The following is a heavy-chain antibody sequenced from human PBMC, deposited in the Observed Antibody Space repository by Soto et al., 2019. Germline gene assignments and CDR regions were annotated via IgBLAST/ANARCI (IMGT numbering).Heavy chain of an antibody. CDR3: ARPRRWFGGLS. CDR2: VIQSGST. V-gene: IGHV4-59*01. CDR1: GGSMNNYY. D-gene: IGHD3-10*01. J-gene: IGHJ4*02. Sequence: QVQLQESGPGLVKPSETLSLTCTVSGGSMNNYYWSWIRQPPGKGLEWIGHVIQSGSTNYNPPLKSRVPRSLDTSENQFALNLKSVTAADTAIYYCARPRRWFGGLSWGQGTLVTVSS.